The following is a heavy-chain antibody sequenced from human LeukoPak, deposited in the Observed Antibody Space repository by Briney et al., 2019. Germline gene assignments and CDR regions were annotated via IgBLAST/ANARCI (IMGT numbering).Heavy chain of an antibody. CDR3: AKDHSNALLRFGEVIRKTRDGYFDY. J-gene: IGHJ4*02. CDR2: ISYDGSSK. CDR1: GFTFSSYA. V-gene: IGHV3-30*04. Sequence: PGRSLRLSCAASGFTFSSYAMHWVRQAPGKGLEWVAVISYDGSSKYYADSVKGRFTISRDNSKNTLYLQMNSLRAEDTAVYYCAKDHSNALLRFGEVIRKTRDGYFDYWGQGTLVTVSS. D-gene: IGHD3-10*01.